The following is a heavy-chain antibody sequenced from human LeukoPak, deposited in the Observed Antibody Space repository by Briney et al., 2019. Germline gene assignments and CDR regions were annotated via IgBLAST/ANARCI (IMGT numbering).Heavy chain of an antibody. D-gene: IGHD6-19*01. Sequence: SETLSLTCLFTGGSILSYYWSWIGQPPGREREGIGDIYYSGSTNYNPSLKSGVTRSVDTSKNQFSLKLSSMTAADTAVYYCARETAVAGFDYWGQGTLVTVSS. CDR3: ARETAVAGFDY. J-gene: IGHJ4*02. V-gene: IGHV4-59*01. CDR1: GGSILSYY. CDR2: IYYSGST.